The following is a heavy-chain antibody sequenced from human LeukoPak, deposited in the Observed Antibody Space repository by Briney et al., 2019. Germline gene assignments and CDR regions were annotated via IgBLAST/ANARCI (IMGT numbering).Heavy chain of an antibody. CDR1: GGSISNYY. CDR3: AREGRYSSGYQGDY. CDR2: IYYSGST. D-gene: IGHD3-22*01. J-gene: IGHJ4*02. V-gene: IGHV4-59*12. Sequence: SETLSLTCTVSGGSISNYYWSWIRQPPGKGLEWIGYIYYSGSTNYNPSLKSRVTISVDTSKNQFSLKLSSVTAADTAVYYCAREGRYSSGYQGDYWGQGTLVTVSS.